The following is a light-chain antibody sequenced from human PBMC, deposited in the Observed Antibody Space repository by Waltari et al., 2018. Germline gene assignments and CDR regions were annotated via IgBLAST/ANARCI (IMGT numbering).Light chain of an antibody. J-gene: IGKJ1*01. V-gene: IGKV3-20*01. CDR2: HAS. Sequence: EIVLTHSPGTLSLSPGDRATLSCRASQGVGTYLAWYQQRPGQAPRLLLYHASIRATGIPDRFSGSGFGTDFSLTISRLEPEDFAVYYCQKYDFLPATLGQGTTVEIK. CDR3: QKYDFLPAT. CDR1: QGVGTY.